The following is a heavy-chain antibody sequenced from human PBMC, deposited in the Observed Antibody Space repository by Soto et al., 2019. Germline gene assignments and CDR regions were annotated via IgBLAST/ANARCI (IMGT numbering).Heavy chain of an antibody. CDR1: GYSFTSYW. Sequence: GESLKISCKGSGYSFTSYWIGWVRQMPGKGLEWMGIIYPGDSDTRYSPSFQGQVTISADKAISTAYLPWSSLKASDTAMYYCPTLEDSDTNYNYYGMDVCHQGCT. J-gene: IGHJ6*02. D-gene: IGHD5-18*01. CDR2: IYPGDSDT. V-gene: IGHV5-51*01. CDR3: PTLEDSDTNYNYYGMDV.